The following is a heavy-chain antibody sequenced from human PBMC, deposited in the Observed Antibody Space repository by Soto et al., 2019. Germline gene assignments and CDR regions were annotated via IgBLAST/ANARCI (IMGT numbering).Heavy chain of an antibody. CDR3: AREDSIIIPAVSDF. CDR2: VSKSDYT. CDR1: GFTFNNYG. V-gene: IGHV3-21*01. Sequence: GGSLRLSCAVSGFTFNNYGINWVRQAPGKGLEWVSSVSKSDYTYYSDSVKGRFTISRDNAENSVSLQMNTLRAEDTAVYYCAREDSIIIPAVSDFWGQGALVTVSS. J-gene: IGHJ4*02. D-gene: IGHD2-2*01.